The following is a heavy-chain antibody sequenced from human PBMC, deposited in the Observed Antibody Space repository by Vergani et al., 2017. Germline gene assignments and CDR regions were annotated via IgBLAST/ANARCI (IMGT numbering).Heavy chain of an antibody. Sequence: EVQLVESGGGLVKPGGSLRLSCAASGFTFSSYSMNWVRQAPGKGLEWVSSISSSSSYIYYADSVKGRFTISRDNAKNSLYLQMNSLRAEDTAVYYCARDLREEYDYGDPRIAFDIWGKGTMVTVSA. CDR1: GFTFSSYS. V-gene: IGHV3-21*01. J-gene: IGHJ3*02. CDR2: ISSSSSYI. D-gene: IGHD4-17*01. CDR3: ARDLREEYDYGDPRIAFDI.